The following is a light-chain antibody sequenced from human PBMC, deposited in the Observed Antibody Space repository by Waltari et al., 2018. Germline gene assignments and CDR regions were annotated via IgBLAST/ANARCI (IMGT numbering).Light chain of an antibody. CDR3: QQRGNWPWT. CDR1: QTVDSY. V-gene: IGKV3-11*01. J-gene: IGKJ1*01. CDR2: DTS. Sequence: EIVLTQSPATLSLSPGERATLSCRASQTVDSYLIWYQQRPGQAPRLLKYDTSDRATGIPARFSGSGSGTDYTLTISSLEPEDFAVYYCQQRGNWPWTVGQGTKVEIK.